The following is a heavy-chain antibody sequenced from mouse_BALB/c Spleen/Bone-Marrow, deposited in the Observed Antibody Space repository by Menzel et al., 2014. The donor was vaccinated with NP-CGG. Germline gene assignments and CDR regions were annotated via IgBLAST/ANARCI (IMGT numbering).Heavy chain of an antibody. CDR1: GFNIKDTY. V-gene: IGHV14-3*02. CDR2: IDPANGNT. J-gene: IGHJ1*01. CDR3: ASYYYGRYFDV. Sequence: VQLQQSGAELVKPGASVKLSCTASGFNIKDTYMHWVKQRPEQGLEWIGRIDPANGNTKYDPKFQGKATITADTSSNTAYLQLSSLTSEDTAVYYCASYYYGRYFDVWGAGTTVTGSS. D-gene: IGHD1-1*01.